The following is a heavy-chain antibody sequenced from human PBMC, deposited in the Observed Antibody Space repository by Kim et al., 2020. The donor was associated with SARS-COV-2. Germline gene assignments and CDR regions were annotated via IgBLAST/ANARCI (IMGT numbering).Heavy chain of an antibody. CDR1: GGSISSGGYS. D-gene: IGHD3-3*01. V-gene: IGHV4-30-2*01. CDR3: ARGSIFGVVNPFDY. J-gene: IGHJ4*01. Sequence: SETLSLTCAVSGGSISSGGYSWSWIRQPPGKGLEWIGYIYHSGSTYYNPSLKSRVTISVDRSKNQFSLKLSSVTAADTAVYYCARGSIFGVVNPFDYWG. CDR2: IYHSGST.